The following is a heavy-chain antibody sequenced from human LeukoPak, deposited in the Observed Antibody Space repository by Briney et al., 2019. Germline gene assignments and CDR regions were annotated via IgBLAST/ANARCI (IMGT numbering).Heavy chain of an antibody. CDR3: ARAIRDDYKIYHFDY. D-gene: IGHD5-24*01. J-gene: IGHJ4*02. Sequence: SETLSLTCTVSGGSVSSSSDYWGWIRQPPGKGLEWIGSIYYSGSTYYNPSLKSRITVSGNMSKNQFSLTLSPLTAANTAVYYCARAIRDDYKIYHFDYWGQGTLVTVSS. CDR1: GGSVSSSSDY. V-gene: IGHV4-39*01. CDR2: IYYSGST.